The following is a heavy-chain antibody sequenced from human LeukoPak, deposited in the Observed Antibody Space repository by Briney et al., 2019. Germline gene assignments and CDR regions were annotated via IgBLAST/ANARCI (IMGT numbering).Heavy chain of an antibody. CDR3: ARLVREFDY. Sequence: SETLSLTCTLSGGSTSSYYLNWIRQPPGKGLEWIGYISYSGSTIYNPSLKSRVTISVDTSKTQFSLKLSSVTAADTAVYFCARLVREFDYWGWGTLVTVSS. CDR1: GGSTSSYY. CDR2: ISYSGST. D-gene: IGHD3-10*02. V-gene: IGHV4-59*08. J-gene: IGHJ4*02.